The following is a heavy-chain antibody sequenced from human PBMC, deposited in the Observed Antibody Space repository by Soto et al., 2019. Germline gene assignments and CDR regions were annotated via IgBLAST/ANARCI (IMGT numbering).Heavy chain of an antibody. CDR2: IYRSGTA. CDR1: GGSISAFY. D-gene: IGHD6-6*01. J-gene: IGHJ3*01. Sequence: SETLSLTCSVSGGSISAFYWNWLRQPAGKGLEWIGRIYRSGTATYNPSLKSRITMSIDTSKSQFSLKLTSVTAADTAVYYCARSHSTSTIGSFDFWGLGTMVTVSS. CDR3: ARSHSTSTIGSFDF. V-gene: IGHV4-4*07.